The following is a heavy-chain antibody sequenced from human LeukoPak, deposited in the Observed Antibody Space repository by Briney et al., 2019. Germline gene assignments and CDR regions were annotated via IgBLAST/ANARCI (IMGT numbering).Heavy chain of an antibody. V-gene: IGHV4-30-4*01. J-gene: IGHJ5*02. CDR1: GGSISSGDYY. CDR2: IYYSGST. Sequence: SQTLSLTCTVSGGSISSGDYYWSWIRQPPGKGLEWIGYIYYSGSTYYNPSLKSRVTISVDTSKNQFSLKLSSATAADTAVYYCARDNGSRSYYHAENWFDPWGQGTLVTVSS. CDR3: ARDNGSRSYYHAENWFDP. D-gene: IGHD3-10*01.